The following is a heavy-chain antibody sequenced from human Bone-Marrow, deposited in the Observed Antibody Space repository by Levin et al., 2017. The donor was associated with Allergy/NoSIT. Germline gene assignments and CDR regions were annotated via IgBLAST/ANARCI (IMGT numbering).Heavy chain of an antibody. V-gene: IGHV3-53*01. Sequence: GESLKISCVVSGFIISNNYMSWLRQAPGKDLEWVSVIYSSGGTYYADSVKGRFTISRDNSKNMLYLQMNSLRDDDTAIYYCVKRSQLYTRGWGGLDSWGQGTLVTVSS. J-gene: IGHJ4*02. D-gene: IGHD6-19*01. CDR2: IYSSGGT. CDR1: GFIISNNY. CDR3: VKRSQLYTRGWGGLDS.